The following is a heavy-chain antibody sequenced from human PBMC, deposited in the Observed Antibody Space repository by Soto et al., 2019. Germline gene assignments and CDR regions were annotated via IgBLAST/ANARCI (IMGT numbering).Heavy chain of an antibody. Sequence: GASVKVSCKASGYTFTGYYMHWVRQAPGQGLEWMGWINPNSGGTNYAQKFQGWVTMTRDTSISTAYMELSRLRSDDTAVYYCARDRALNNAAITMAYWGQGTLVTVS. CDR2: INPNSGGT. D-gene: IGHD3-10*01. V-gene: IGHV1-2*04. CDR1: GYTFTGYY. CDR3: ARDRALNNAAITMAY. J-gene: IGHJ4*02.